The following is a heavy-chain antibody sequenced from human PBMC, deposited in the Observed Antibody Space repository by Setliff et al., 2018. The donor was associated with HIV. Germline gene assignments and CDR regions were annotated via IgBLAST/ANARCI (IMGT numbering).Heavy chain of an antibody. CDR3: ASGCYYSHTDSFYFYD. J-gene: IGHJ4*02. V-gene: IGHV4-38-2*02. CDR1: GYSISDGYY. Sequence: SETLSLTCTVSGYSISDGYYWGWVRQPPGKRLEWVASIHHSGRTYHNPSLQNRVTISFDTYQNQFSLKLRSATAADTAVYYCASGCYYSHTDSFYFYDWGLGTLVTVSS. D-gene: IGHD3-22*01. CDR2: IHHSGRT.